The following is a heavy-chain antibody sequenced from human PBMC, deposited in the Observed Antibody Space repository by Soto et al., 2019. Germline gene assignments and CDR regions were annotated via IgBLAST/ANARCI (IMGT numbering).Heavy chain of an antibody. V-gene: IGHV4-59*13. D-gene: IGHD2-21*01. CDR3: ARTLAYCGDNSCPPFYGMDV. Sequence: PSETLSLTCTVSGGSISTYYWNWIRQPPGKGLEWIGFIYYSGYTDYNPSLKSRVAMSVDTSKNQFSLKLSSVTAADTGVYYCARTLAYCGDNSCPPFYGMDVWGQGTTVTVSS. CDR2: IYYSGYT. CDR1: GGSISTYY. J-gene: IGHJ6*02.